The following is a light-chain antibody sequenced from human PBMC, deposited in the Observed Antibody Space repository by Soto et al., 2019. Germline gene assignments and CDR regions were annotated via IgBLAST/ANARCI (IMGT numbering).Light chain of an antibody. J-gene: IGLJ3*02. Sequence: QAVVTQEPSLTVSPGGTVTLTCGSSTGAVTSGDWPYWFQQKPGHVPRPLIYDTNNRHSWTPARFSGSLLGGTPALILSGARPEDEADYSCSLSNSGVRVFGGGTKLTVL. V-gene: IGLV7-46*01. CDR2: DTN. CDR1: TGAVTSGDW. CDR3: SLSNSGVRV.